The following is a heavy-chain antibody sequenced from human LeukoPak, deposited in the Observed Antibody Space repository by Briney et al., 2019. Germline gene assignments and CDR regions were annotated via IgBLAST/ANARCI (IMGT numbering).Heavy chain of an antibody. CDR2: IYHSGST. J-gene: IGHJ4*02. V-gene: IGHV4-4*02. CDR3: VRDSPRYCSSTSCYVIDY. D-gene: IGHD2-2*01. CDR1: GGSISSSNW. Sequence: SETLSLTCAVSGGSISSSNWWSWVRQPPGKGLEWIGEIYHSGSTNYNPSLKSRVTISVDKSKNQFSLKLSSVTAADTAVYYCVRDSPRYCSSTSCYVIDYWGQGTLVTVSS.